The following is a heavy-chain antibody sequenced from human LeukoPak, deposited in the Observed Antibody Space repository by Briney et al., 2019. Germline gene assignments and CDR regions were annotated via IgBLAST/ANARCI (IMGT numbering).Heavy chain of an antibody. CDR2: IIPIFGTA. CDR1: GGTFSSYA. V-gene: IGHV1-69*13. J-gene: IGHJ4*02. Sequence: ASVKVSCKASGGTFSSYAISWVRQAPGQGLEWMGGIIPIFGTANYAQKFQGRVTITADESTSTAYMELSSLRSEDTAVYYCARGGIWFGDIGGDYWGQGTLVTVSS. D-gene: IGHD3-10*01. CDR3: ARGGIWFGDIGGDY.